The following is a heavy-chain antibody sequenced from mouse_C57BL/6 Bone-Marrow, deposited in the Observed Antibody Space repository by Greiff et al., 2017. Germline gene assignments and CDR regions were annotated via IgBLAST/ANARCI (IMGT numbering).Heavy chain of an antibody. Sequence: QVQLQQSGAELVKPGASVKISCKASGYAFSSYWMNWVKHRPGKGLEWIGQIYPGDGDTNYNGKFKGKATLTADKSSSTAYMQLSSLTSADSAVYFCARWPHYYAMDDWGQGTSVTVAS. J-gene: IGHJ4*01. CDR3: ARWPHYYAMDD. CDR2: IYPGDGDT. CDR1: GYAFSSYW. V-gene: IGHV1-80*01.